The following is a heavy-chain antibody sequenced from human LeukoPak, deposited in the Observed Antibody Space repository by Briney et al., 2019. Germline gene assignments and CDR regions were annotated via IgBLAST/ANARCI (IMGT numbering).Heavy chain of an antibody. J-gene: IGHJ4*02. Sequence: GGSLRLSCAASGFTFNTYAMSWVRQAPGKGLEWVSLISANGVRTFYADSVKSRFIISRDNSKNTLYLQMDSLRAEDTAVYYCAKFLMTAVTTGFGSWGQGTLVTVSS. D-gene: IGHD4-17*01. CDR2: ISANGVRT. CDR3: AKFLMTAVTTGFGS. CDR1: GFTFNTYA. V-gene: IGHV3-23*01.